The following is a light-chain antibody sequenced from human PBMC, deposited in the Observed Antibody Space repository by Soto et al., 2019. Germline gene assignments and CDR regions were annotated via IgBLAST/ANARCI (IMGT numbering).Light chain of an antibody. CDR2: AAS. Sequence: DIQMTQSPSSLSACVGDRVTSTCRASQSISSYLNWYQQKPGKAPKLLIYAASSLQSGVPSRFSGSGSGTDFTLTISSLQPEDFATYYCQQSYSTPYTFGQGTQLEIK. J-gene: IGKJ2*01. CDR3: QQSYSTPYT. V-gene: IGKV1-39*01. CDR1: QSISSY.